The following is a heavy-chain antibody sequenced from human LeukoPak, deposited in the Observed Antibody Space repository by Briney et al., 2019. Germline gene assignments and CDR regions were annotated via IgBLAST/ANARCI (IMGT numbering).Heavy chain of an antibody. CDR2: ISSSSNYI. Sequence: GGSLRLSCAASGFTFSDYWMHWVRQAPEKGLEWVSSISSSSNYIYYADSVKGRFTISRDNAKNSLYLQMHSLRAEDSALYYCARESDGDYYFDYWGQGTLVTVSS. CDR1: GFTFSDYW. CDR3: ARESDGDYYFDY. V-gene: IGHV3-21*01. D-gene: IGHD4-17*01. J-gene: IGHJ4*02.